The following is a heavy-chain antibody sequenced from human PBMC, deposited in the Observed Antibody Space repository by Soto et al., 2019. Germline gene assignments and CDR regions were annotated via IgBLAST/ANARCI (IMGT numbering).Heavy chain of an antibody. CDR3: GRCRTDSYAMDV. D-gene: IGHD2-8*02. V-gene: IGHV1-18*01. CDR1: GYSFTSYG. CDR2: ISPYNVRT. J-gene: IGHJ6*02. Sequence: QVHLVQSGTEVEKPGASVKVSCKASGYSFTSYGIAWVRQVPGQGPEWMGWISPYNVRTNYAQNVKGRVVMTTDISTNTVYLELRSLRSDDTAIYYCGRCRTDSYAMDVWGQGTTVTVSS.